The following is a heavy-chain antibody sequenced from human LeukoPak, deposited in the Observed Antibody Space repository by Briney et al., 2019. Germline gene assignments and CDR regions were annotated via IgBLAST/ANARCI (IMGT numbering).Heavy chain of an antibody. V-gene: IGHV4-34*01. CDR1: GGSFSGYY. Sequence: PETLSLTCAVYGGSFSGYYWSWIRQPPGKGLEWIGEINHSGSTNYNPSLKSRVTISVDTSKNQFSLKLSSVTAADTAVYYCARGFRGSSSWYNYWGQGTLVTVSS. CDR3: ARGFRGSSSWYNY. J-gene: IGHJ4*02. D-gene: IGHD6-13*01. CDR2: INHSGST.